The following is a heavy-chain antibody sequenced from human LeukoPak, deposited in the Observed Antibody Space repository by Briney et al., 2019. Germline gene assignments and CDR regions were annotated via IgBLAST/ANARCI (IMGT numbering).Heavy chain of an antibody. D-gene: IGHD5-24*01. J-gene: IGHJ4*02. CDR2: IRYDGNNK. Sequence: PGGSLRLSCAASGFTFSDYSMHWVRQAPGKGLNWVAFIRYDGNNKYYADSVKGRFTISRDNSKNTLYLQMNSLRAEDTAVYYCAKVGVGEGMATTIFFDYWGQGTLVTVSS. V-gene: IGHV3-30*02. CDR1: GFTFSDYS. CDR3: AKVGVGEGMATTIFFDY.